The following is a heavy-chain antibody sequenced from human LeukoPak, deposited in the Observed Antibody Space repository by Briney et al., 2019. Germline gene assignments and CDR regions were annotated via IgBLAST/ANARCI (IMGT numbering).Heavy chain of an antibody. CDR2: IYTSGST. D-gene: IGHD3-3*01. Sequence: SETLSHTCTVSGGSISSYYWSWIRQPAGKGLEWIGRIYTSGSTNYNPSLKSRVTMSVDTSKNQFSLKLSSVTAADTAVYYCAGSERRITIFGVVIVPMDVWGQGTTVTVSS. CDR1: GGSISSYY. CDR3: AGSERRITIFGVVIVPMDV. J-gene: IGHJ6*02. V-gene: IGHV4-4*07.